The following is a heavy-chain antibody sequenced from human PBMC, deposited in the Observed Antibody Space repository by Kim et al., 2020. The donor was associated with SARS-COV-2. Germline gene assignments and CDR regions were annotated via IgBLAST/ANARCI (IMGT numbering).Heavy chain of an antibody. D-gene: IGHD6-19*01. Sequence: TPSLKSRVTISVDTSKNQFSLKLSSVTAADTAVYYCARGAVAGGRGWFDPWGQGTLVTVSS. J-gene: IGHJ5*02. CDR3: ARGAVAGGRGWFDP. V-gene: IGHV4-59*09.